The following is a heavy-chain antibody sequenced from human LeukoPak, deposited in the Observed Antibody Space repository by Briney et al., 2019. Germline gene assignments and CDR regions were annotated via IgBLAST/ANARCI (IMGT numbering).Heavy chain of an antibody. CDR3: AKDLGDYVWGSYRYPAGY. V-gene: IGHV3-7*01. CDR1: GFTLNSYW. Sequence: PGGSLRLSCTTSGFTLNSYWMSWVRQAPGKGLEWVANIKGDGSETYYVDSVKGRFTISRDNSKNTLYLQMNSLRAEDTAVYYCAKDLGDYVWGSYRYPAGYWGQGTLVTVSS. D-gene: IGHD3-16*02. J-gene: IGHJ4*02. CDR2: IKGDGSET.